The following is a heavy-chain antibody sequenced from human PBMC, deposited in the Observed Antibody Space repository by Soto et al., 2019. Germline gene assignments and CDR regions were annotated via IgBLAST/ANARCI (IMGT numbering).Heavy chain of an antibody. CDR2: IIPIFGTA. V-gene: IGHV1-69*12. CDR1: GGTFSSYA. J-gene: IGHJ5*02. CDR3: ASFSNGDYVGDWFDP. D-gene: IGHD4-17*01. Sequence: QVQLVQSGAEVKKPGSSVKVSCKASGGTFSSYAISWVRQAPGQGLEWMEGIIPIFGTANYAQKFQGRVTITADESTSTAYMEVSSLRSQDTAVYYCASFSNGDYVGDWFDPWGQGTLVTVSS.